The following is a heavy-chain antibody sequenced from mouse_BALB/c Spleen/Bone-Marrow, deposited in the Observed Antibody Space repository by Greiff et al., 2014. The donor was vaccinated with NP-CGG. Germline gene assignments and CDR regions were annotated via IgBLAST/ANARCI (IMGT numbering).Heavy chain of an antibody. CDR3: AREGRGYYGSSGAAMDY. J-gene: IGHJ4*01. CDR2: IWAGGST. Sequence: VQVVESGPGLVAPSQSLSITCTVSGFSLTSYGVHWVRQPPGKGLEWLGVIWAGGSTSYNSALMPRLSINQDNSKSQVFLKLNSLQTDDTATYYCAREGRGYYGSSGAAMDYWGQGTSVTVSS. V-gene: IGHV2-9*02. CDR1: GFSLTSYG. D-gene: IGHD1-1*01.